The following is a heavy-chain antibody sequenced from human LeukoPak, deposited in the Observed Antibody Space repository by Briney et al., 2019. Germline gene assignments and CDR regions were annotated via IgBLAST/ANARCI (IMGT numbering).Heavy chain of an antibody. Sequence: PGGSLRLSCAASGFTFDDYGMSWVRQAPGKGLEWVSGINWNGGSTDYADSVKGRFTISRDNGKNSLYLQMNSLRAEDTAVYYCARDLYSSSWYGVNYYYYYMDVWGKGTTVTVSS. J-gene: IGHJ6*03. CDR2: INWNGGST. D-gene: IGHD6-13*01. CDR1: GFTFDDYG. CDR3: ARDLYSSSWYGVNYYYYYMDV. V-gene: IGHV3-20*04.